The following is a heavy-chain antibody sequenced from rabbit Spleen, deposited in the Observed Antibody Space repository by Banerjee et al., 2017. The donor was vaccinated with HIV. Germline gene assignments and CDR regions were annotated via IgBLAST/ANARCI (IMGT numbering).Heavy chain of an antibody. CDR3: ARALSGGWGVGFGL. CDR1: GFDFSSSYW. CDR2: IKTGTGTT. D-gene: IGHD4-1*01. V-gene: IGHV1S45*01. Sequence: QEQLEESRGGRVQPEGSLTLTCTASGFDFSSSYWMSWVRQAPGKGLEWIGYIKTGTGTTGYASWAKGRFTISKTSSTTVTLQMTSLTDAATATYFCARALSGGWGVGFGLWGPGTLVTVS. J-gene: IGHJ6*01.